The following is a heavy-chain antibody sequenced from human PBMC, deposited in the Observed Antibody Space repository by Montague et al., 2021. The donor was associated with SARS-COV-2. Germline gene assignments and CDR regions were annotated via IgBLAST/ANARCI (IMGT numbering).Heavy chain of an antibody. CDR1: GFSFSDYY. D-gene: IGHD3-10*01. CDR2: ISSSSTYT. CDR3: AREAMVRGFDYYGMDV. Sequence: SLRLSCAASGFSFSDYYMSWIRQAPGKGLEWLSYISSSSTYTNYADSVKGRFTISRDNAKNSLYLQMNSLRAEDTAVYYCAREAMVRGFDYYGMDVWGQGTTVTVSS. V-gene: IGHV3-11*06. J-gene: IGHJ6*02.